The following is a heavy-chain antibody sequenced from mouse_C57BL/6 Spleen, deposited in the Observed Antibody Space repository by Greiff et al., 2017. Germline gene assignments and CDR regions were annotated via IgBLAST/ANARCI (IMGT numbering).Heavy chain of an antibody. Sequence: DVKLQESGPGLVKPSQSLSLTCSVTGYSITSGYYWNWIRQFPGNKLEWMGYISYDGSNNYNPSLKNRISITRDTSKNQFFLKLNSVTTEDTATYYCARDEGVVADWYFDVWGTGTTVTVSS. CDR1: GYSITSGYY. CDR2: ISYDGSN. CDR3: ARDEGVVADWYFDV. V-gene: IGHV3-6*01. J-gene: IGHJ1*03. D-gene: IGHD1-1*01.